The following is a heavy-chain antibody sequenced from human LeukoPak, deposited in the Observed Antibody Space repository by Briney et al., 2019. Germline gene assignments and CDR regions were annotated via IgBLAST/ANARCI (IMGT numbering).Heavy chain of an antibody. D-gene: IGHD3-10*01. CDR3: ARVAVWFGELLGALDY. V-gene: IGHV4-30-2*01. CDR2: IYHSGNT. J-gene: IGHJ4*02. CDR1: GGSISSGGYY. Sequence: SQTLSLTCTVSGGSISSGGYYWSWIRQPPGKGLEWIGEIYHSGNTNYNPSLKSRVTISVDKSKNQFSLKLSSVTAADTAVYYCARVAVWFGELLGALDYWGQGTLVTVSS.